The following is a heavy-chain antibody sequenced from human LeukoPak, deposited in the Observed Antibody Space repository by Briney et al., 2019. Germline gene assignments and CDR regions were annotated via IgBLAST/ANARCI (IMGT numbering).Heavy chain of an antibody. V-gene: IGHV1-69*06. Sequence: ASVKVSCKASGGTFSSYAISWVRQAPGQGLEWMGGIISIFGTANYAQKFQGRVTITADKSTSTAYMELSSLRSEDTAVYYCATHDTSNFDYWGQGTLVTVSS. J-gene: IGHJ4*02. CDR1: GGTFSSYA. CDR3: ATHDTSNFDY. D-gene: IGHD2-2*01. CDR2: IISIFGTA.